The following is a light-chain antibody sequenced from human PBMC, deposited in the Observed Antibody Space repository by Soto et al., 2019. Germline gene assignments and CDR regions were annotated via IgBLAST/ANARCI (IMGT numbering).Light chain of an antibody. J-gene: IGKJ5*01. Sequence: EIVLTQSPDTLSLSPGEGATLSCRASQSVSSNYLAWYQQKPGQAPRLLIYGPSGRATGIPDGFSGGGSGTDFTLSISRLEPEDFAVYYCQQYGSSAPTTFGQGTRLEIQ. CDR1: QSVSSNY. CDR3: QQYGSSAPTT. CDR2: GPS. V-gene: IGKV3-20*01.